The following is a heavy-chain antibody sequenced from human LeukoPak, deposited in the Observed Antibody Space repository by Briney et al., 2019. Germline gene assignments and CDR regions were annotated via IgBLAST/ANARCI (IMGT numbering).Heavy chain of an antibody. D-gene: IGHD2-21*02. V-gene: IGHV1-8*01. CDR2: MNPNSGNT. CDR1: GYMFTSYD. J-gene: IGHJ4*02. Sequence: ASVKVSCKASGYMFTSYDINWVRQATGQGLEWMGWMNPNSGNTGFGQKFQGRVTMTRDTSISTAYMELSSLRSEDTAVYYCARVFCSGGDCYRYFDYWDQGTLVTVSS. CDR3: ARVFCSGGDCYRYFDY.